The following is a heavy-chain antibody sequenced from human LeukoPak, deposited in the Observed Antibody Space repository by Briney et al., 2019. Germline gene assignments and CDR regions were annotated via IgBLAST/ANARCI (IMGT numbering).Heavy chain of an antibody. J-gene: IGHJ4*02. CDR3: ARVRAVAGAFDY. D-gene: IGHD6-19*01. Sequence: SETLSLTCAVYGGSFSDYSWSWLRQPPGKGLEWIGEINHSGSTNYNPSLKSRVTISVDTSKNQFSLKLSSVTAADTAVYYCARVRAVAGAFDYWGQGTLVTVSS. CDR1: GGSFSDYS. CDR2: INHSGST. V-gene: IGHV4-34*01.